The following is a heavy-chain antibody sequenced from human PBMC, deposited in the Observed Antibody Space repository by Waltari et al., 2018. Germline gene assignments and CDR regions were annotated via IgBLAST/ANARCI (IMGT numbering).Heavy chain of an antibody. D-gene: IGHD4-17*01. V-gene: IGHV4-61*02. Sequence: QVQLQESGPGLVKPSQTLSLTCTVSGGSISSGSYYCSWIRQPAGKGLEWIGRIYTSGSTNYNPSLKSRVTISVDTSKNQFSLKLSSVTAADTAVYYCARDGSDYGDPPYYFDYWGQGTLVTVSS. J-gene: IGHJ4*02. CDR1: GGSISSGSYY. CDR2: IYTSGST. CDR3: ARDGSDYGDPPYYFDY.